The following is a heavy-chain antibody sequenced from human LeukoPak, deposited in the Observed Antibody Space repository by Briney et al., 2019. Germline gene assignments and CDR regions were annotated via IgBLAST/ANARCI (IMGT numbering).Heavy chain of an antibody. Sequence: ASVKVSCKASGYTFTGYYMHWVRQAPGQGLEWMGWINPNSGGTNYAQKFQGRVTMTRDTSISTAYMELSRLRSDDTAVYYCARDPTDYGDYVGWFDPWGQGTLVTVSS. CDR1: GYTFTGYY. CDR2: INPNSGGT. J-gene: IGHJ5*02. CDR3: ARDPTDYGDYVGWFDP. V-gene: IGHV1-2*02. D-gene: IGHD4-17*01.